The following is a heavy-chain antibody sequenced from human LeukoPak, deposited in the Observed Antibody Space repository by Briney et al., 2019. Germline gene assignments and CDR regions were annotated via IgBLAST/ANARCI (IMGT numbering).Heavy chain of an antibody. J-gene: IGHJ6*02. CDR1: DFTVSNNY. V-gene: IGHV3-53*01. Sequence: GGSLRLSCAASDFTVSNNYMDWVRQAPGKGLEWVSVIYSGGSTYYADSVKGRFTISRDNSKNTVFLQMSSLRAEDTAVYYCAREPWSANYYYGMDVWGQGTTVIVS. CDR2: IYSGGST. CDR3: AREPWSANYYYGMDV. D-gene: IGHD3-3*01.